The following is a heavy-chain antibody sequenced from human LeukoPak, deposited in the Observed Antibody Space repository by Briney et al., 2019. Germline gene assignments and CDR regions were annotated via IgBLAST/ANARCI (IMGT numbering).Heavy chain of an antibody. D-gene: IGHD5-12*01. Sequence: GGSLRLSCAASGFSFSFYAMHWVRQAPGKGLEWISDINSRGTTTYYADSVKGRFTISRDNAKNSLYLRMNSLRAEDTAVYYCTTLLVATNFDYWGQGNLVTVSS. CDR2: INSRGTTT. CDR1: GFSFSFYA. CDR3: TTLLVATNFDY. V-gene: IGHV3-48*03. J-gene: IGHJ4*02.